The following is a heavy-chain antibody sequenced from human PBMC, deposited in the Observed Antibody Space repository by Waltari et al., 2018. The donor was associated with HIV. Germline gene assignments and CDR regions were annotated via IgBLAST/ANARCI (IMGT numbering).Heavy chain of an antibody. V-gene: IGHV4-34*01. CDR2: INHSGST. D-gene: IGHD3-22*01. CDR3: ARGPGYYDSSGYELTPENYYGMDV. CDR1: GGSFSGYY. J-gene: IGHJ6*02. Sequence: QVQLQQWGAGLLKPSETLSLTCAVYGGSFSGYYWSWIRQPPGKGLEWLGEINHSGSTNYNPSLKSRVTISVDTSKNQFSLKLSSVTAADTAVYYCARGPGYYDSSGYELTPENYYGMDVWGQGTTVTVSS.